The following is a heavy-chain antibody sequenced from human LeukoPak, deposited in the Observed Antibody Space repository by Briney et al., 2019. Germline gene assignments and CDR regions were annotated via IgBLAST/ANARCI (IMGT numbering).Heavy chain of an antibody. V-gene: IGHV3-21*01. CDR1: GFTFDDCG. CDR3: ARAYGSGSYCPNY. D-gene: IGHD3-10*01. CDR2: ISSSSSYI. J-gene: IGHJ4*02. Sequence: PGGSLRLSCAASGFTFDDCGMSWVRQAPGKGLEWVSSISSSSSYIYYADSVKGRFTISRDNAKNSLYLQMNSLRAEDTAVYYCARAYGSGSYCPNYWGQGTLVTVSS.